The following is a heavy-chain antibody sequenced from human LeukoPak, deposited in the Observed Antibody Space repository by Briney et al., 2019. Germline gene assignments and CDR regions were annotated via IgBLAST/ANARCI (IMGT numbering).Heavy chain of an antibody. D-gene: IGHD1-20*01. Sequence: SETLSLTCTVSGDSISSSNCYWGWIRQPPGKGLEWIGSIYFSGGTYYNASLKSRVTISVDTSKNQFSLKLSSVTAADTALYYCARRITGTTSDSFDYWGQGTLVTVSS. J-gene: IGHJ4*02. CDR3: ARRITGTTSDSFDY. V-gene: IGHV4-39*01. CDR1: GDSISSSNCY. CDR2: IYFSGGT.